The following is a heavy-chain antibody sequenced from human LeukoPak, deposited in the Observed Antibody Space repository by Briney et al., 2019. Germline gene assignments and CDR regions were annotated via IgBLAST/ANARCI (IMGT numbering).Heavy chain of an antibody. D-gene: IGHD3-22*01. CDR2: IYHSGST. CDR3: ARGYSSHQYYDSSGYYLYYFDY. J-gene: IGHJ4*02. V-gene: IGHV4-38-2*02. Sequence: SESLSLTCTVSAYSISTGYYWAWIRQSPGKGLEWIGSIYHSGSTYYNPSLKSRVTISVDTSKNQFSLKLSSVTAADTAVYYCARGYSSHQYYDSSGYYLYYFDYWGQGTLVTVSS. CDR1: AYSISTGYY.